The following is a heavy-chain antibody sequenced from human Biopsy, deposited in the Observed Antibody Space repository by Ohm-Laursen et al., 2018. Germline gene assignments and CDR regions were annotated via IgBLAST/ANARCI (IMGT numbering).Heavy chain of an antibody. J-gene: IGHJ4*02. D-gene: IGHD3-9*01. CDR3: ARGRGWGNTYFRSFDY. Sequence: SETLSLTCTVSGGSLSGYFWSWIRQPPGKGLEWIGHNQSSGSTNYNPSLKSRVTISADTSKNQFSLKLSSVTAADTAMYYCARGRGWGNTYFRSFDYWGQGTLVTVSS. CDR2: NQSSGST. V-gene: IGHV4-59*01. CDR1: GGSLSGYF.